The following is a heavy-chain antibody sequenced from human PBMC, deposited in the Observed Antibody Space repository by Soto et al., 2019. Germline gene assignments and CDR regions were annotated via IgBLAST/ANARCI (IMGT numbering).Heavy chain of an antibody. J-gene: IGHJ5*02. V-gene: IGHV4-31*03. CDR1: GASIITYGYY. D-gene: IGHD3-22*01. CDR3: ASVPTYYQDSIGYKPFHT. Sequence: QVQLQESGPGLVEPSQTLSLICTVSGASIITYGYYWTRSRQHPGKGLESLGYIHNSGGATSSPCYNPALRSRIAISVDMSKSPFSLKLTSVTAADTAVYYCASVPTYYQDSIGYKPFHTWGQGTLVTVSS. CDR2: IHNSGGATSSP.